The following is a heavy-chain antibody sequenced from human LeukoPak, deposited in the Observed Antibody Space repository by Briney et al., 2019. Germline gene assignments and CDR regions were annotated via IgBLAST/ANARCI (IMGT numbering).Heavy chain of an antibody. J-gene: IGHJ5*02. CDR1: GYTFTSYG. CDR3: ARLRSSYDILTGYTPNHGIVDWFDP. Sequence: ASVKVSCKASGYTFTSYGISWVRQAPGQGLEWMGGIIPIFGTANYAQKFQGRVTITADKSTSTAYMELSSLRSEDTAVYYCARLRSSYDILTGYTPNHGIVDWFDPWGQGTLVTVSS. V-gene: IGHV1-69*06. CDR2: IIPIFGTA. D-gene: IGHD3-9*01.